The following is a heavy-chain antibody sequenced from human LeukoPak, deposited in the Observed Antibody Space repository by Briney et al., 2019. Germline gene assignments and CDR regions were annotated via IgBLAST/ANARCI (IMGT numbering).Heavy chain of an antibody. J-gene: IGHJ4*02. Sequence: AAVKVSCKASGYTFTGYYMHGVRQAPGQGGEWLGWIYPIRGVTYYTQKFQGGGTMTRDMSTSTVYMQLSSLRSDDTAVYYCARPGGGSSSWYYDYFDYWGQGPLVTVSS. D-gene: IGHD6-13*01. CDR1: GYTFTGYY. CDR3: ARPGGGSSSWYYDYFDY. CDR2: IYPIRGVT. V-gene: IGHV1-2*02.